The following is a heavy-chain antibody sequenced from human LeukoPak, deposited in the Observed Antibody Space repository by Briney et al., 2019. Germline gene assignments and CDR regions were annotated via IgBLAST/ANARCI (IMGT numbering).Heavy chain of an antibody. CDR2: MHYSGST. V-gene: IGHV4-59*01. CDR3: ARDTRYYDNSGYYYFDY. Sequence: SETLSLTCTVSGASISSYYWNWIRQPPGKGLEWIGYMHYSGSTNYNPSLKSRVTISVDTSKHQFSLKLNSVTSADAAVYYCARDTRYYDNSGYYYFDYWGRGTLVTVSS. D-gene: IGHD3-22*01. J-gene: IGHJ4*02. CDR1: GASISSYY.